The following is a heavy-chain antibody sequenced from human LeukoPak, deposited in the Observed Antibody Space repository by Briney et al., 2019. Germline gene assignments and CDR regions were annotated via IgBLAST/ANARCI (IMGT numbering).Heavy chain of an antibody. CDR2: ISGSGGTT. D-gene: IGHD6-19*01. CDR3: ARESGLGYDY. J-gene: IGHJ4*02. CDR1: GFTFNSYA. V-gene: IGHV3-23*01. Sequence: GGSLRLSCAASGFTFNSYALTWVRQAPGKGLEWVSGISGSGGTTYSADSVKGRFTISGDNSKNTLYLQMNSLRAEDTAIYYCARESGLGYDYWGQGTLVTVSS.